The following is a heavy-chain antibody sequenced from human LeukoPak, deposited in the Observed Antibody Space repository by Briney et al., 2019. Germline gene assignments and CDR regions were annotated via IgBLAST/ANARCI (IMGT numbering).Heavy chain of an antibody. CDR1: GFTFTKYW. CDR2: IKQDGSDK. V-gene: IGHV3-7*01. D-gene: IGHD1-14*01. J-gene: IGHJ4*02. CDR3: AREVWGPEY. Sequence: GDSLRLSCAASGFTFTKYWMTWVRQAPGKGLEWVGSIKQDGSDKNYMDSVKGRFTISRDNTKNSVYLQMSSLRAEDTAVYYCAREVWGPEYWGQGTLVTVSS.